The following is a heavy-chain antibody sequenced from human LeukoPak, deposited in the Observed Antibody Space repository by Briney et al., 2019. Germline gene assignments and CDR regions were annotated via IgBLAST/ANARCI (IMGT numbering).Heavy chain of an antibody. Sequence: PSETLSLTCTVSGGPIRSSGYYWGWIRQPPGKGLEWIGSIYDSGRTYYNPSLKSRVTISVDTSKNQFSLKLSSVTAADTAVYYCASSPDDYGDYAAGNWFDPWGQGTLVTVSS. CDR2: IYDSGRT. V-gene: IGHV4-39*01. J-gene: IGHJ5*02. CDR1: GGPIRSSGYY. D-gene: IGHD4-17*01. CDR3: ASSPDDYGDYAAGNWFDP.